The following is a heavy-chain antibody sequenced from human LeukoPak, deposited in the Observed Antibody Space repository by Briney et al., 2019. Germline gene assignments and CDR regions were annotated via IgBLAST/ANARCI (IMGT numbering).Heavy chain of an antibody. D-gene: IGHD2-15*01. Sequence: GGSLRLSCAASGITFSSYSMNWVRQAPGKGLEWVSSISSSSSYIYYADSVKGRFTISRDNAKNSLYLQMNSLRAEDTAVYYCARDLSLYCSGGSCYSLNYWGQGTLVTVSS. V-gene: IGHV3-21*01. CDR3: ARDLSLYCSGGSCYSLNY. J-gene: IGHJ4*02. CDR1: GITFSSYS. CDR2: ISSSSSYI.